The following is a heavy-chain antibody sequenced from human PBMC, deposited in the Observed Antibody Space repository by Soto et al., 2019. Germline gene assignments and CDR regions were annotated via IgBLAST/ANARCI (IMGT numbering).Heavy chain of an antibody. CDR3: AKDLYSSSWYSYDVGMDV. D-gene: IGHD6-13*01. CDR2: ISYDGSNK. V-gene: IGHV3-30*18. CDR1: GFTFSSYG. J-gene: IGHJ6*02. Sequence: QVQLVESGGGVVQPGRSLRLSCAASGFTFSSYGMHWVRQAPGKGLEWVAVISYDGSNKYYADSVKGRFTISRDNSKNTLYLQMKSLRAEDTAVYYCAKDLYSSSWYSYDVGMDVWGQGTTVTVSS.